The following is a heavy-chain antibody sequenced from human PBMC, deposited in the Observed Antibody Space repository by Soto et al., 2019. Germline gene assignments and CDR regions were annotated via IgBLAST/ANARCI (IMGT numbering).Heavy chain of an antibody. CDR2: SRNKPNSYTR. CDR1: GFTLSDYY. CDR3: VRVGVVYCIDY. Sequence: GGSLRLSCAASGFTLSDYYIDWVRQAPGKGLEWVGRSRNKPNSYTREYAASVKGRFTISRDESENALYLQMNNLKIEDTAVYYCVRVGVVYCIDYWGLGTLVTVSS. D-gene: IGHD2-8*02. V-gene: IGHV3-72*01. J-gene: IGHJ4*02.